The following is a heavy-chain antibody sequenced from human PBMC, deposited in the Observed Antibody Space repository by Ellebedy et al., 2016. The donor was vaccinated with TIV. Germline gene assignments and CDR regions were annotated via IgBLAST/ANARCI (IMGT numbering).Heavy chain of an antibody. CDR2: IYPGDSDT. CDR3: ARPSMVRGVIKHWFDP. V-gene: IGHV5-51*01. D-gene: IGHD3-10*01. CDR1: GYSFTNYW. Sequence: KVSXXGSGYSFTNYWIGWVRQMPGKGLEWMGIIYPGDSDTRYSPSFQGQVTISADKSISTAYLQWSSLKASDTAMYYCARPSMVRGVIKHWFDPWGQGTLVTVSS. J-gene: IGHJ5*02.